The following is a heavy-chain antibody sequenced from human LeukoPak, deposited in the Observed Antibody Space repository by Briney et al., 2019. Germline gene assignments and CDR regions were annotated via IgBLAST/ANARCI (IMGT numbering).Heavy chain of an antibody. CDR3: AKDHSSAWDYFYYGMNV. V-gene: IGHV3-7*03. J-gene: IGHJ6*02. CDR1: GFTLSSYW. D-gene: IGHD6-19*01. CDR2: IKQDGSEK. Sequence: GGSLRLSCAASGFTLSSYWMSWVRQAPGKGLEWVANIKQDGSEKFYVDSVRGRFTISRDNAKNSLYLQMNSLRGEDTAVYYCAKDHSSAWDYFYYGMNVWGQGTTVTVSS.